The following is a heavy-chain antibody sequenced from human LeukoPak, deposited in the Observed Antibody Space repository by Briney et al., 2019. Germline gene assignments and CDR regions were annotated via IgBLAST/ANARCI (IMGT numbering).Heavy chain of an antibody. V-gene: IGHV3-33*01. CDR1: GFTFSSYG. J-gene: IGHJ6*02. D-gene: IGHD3-10*01. CDR3: ARGRHGSGSSNYYYYYGMDV. Sequence: PGRSLRLSCAASGFTFSSYGMHWVRQAPGKGLEWVAVIWYDGSNKYYADSVKGRFTISRDNSKNTLYLQMNSLRAEDTAVYYCARGRHGSGSSNYYYYYGMDVWGQGTTVTVSS. CDR2: IWYDGSNK.